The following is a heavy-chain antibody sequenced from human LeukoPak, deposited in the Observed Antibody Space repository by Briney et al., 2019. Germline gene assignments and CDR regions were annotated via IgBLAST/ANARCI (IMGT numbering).Heavy chain of an antibody. CDR1: GFTFSSYG. CDR3: AKLAVVVPAASWFDP. V-gene: IGHV3-30*02. Sequence: GGSLRLSCAASGFTFSSYGMHWVRQAPGKGLEWVAFIRYDGSNKYYADSVKGRFTISRDNSKNTLYLQMNSLRAEDTAVYYCAKLAVVVPAASWFDPXGQGXXXTV. CDR2: IRYDGSNK. J-gene: IGHJ5*02. D-gene: IGHD2-2*01.